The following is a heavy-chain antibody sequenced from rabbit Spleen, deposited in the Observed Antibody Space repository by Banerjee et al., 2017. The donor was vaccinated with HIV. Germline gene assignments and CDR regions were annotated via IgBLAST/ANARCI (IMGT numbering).Heavy chain of an antibody. CDR3: ARDGAGGSYFAL. Sequence: QEQLEESGGGLVKPEGSLTLTCKASGFSFSDRDVMCWVRQAPGKGLEWIACIYDGSTTSTKYASWAKGRFTISKTSSTTVFLQMTSLTAADTATYFCARDGAGGSYFALWGPGTLVTVS. D-gene: IGHD8-1*01. V-gene: IGHV1S45*01. J-gene: IGHJ4*01. CDR2: IYDGSTTST. CDR1: GFSFSDRDV.